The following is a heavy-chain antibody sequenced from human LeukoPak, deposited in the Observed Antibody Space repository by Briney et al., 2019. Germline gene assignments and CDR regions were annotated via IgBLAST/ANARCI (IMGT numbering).Heavy chain of an antibody. CDR2: ISSSSSYI. CDR3: ARVRHYSGSGTSPLAY. Sequence: PGGSLRLSCAASGFTFSSYSMNWVRQAPGKGLEWVSSISSSSSYIYYADSVKGRFTISRDNAKNSLYLQMNSLRAEDTAVYYCARVRHYSGSGTSPLAYWGQGTLVIVSS. V-gene: IGHV3-21*01. J-gene: IGHJ4*02. D-gene: IGHD3-10*01. CDR1: GFTFSSYS.